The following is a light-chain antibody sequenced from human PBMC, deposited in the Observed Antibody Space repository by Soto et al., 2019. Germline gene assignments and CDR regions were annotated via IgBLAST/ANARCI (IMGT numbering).Light chain of an antibody. V-gene: IGLV1-44*01. J-gene: IGLJ2*01. CDR2: SNQ. CDR3: SAWDDSLVVV. Sequence: QSVLTQPPSASGTPGQTVTISCSGSSSNIGSNTVNWFQHLPGTAPKLLIFSNQQRPSGVPERFSGSKSGTSASLAISGLQPEDEADYYCSAWDDSLVVVFGGGTKLTVL. CDR1: SSNIGSNT.